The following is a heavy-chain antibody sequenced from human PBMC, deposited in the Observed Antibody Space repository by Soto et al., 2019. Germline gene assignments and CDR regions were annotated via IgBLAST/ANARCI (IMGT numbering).Heavy chain of an antibody. V-gene: IGHV4-39*01. CDR2: IYYSGST. Sequence: SETLSLTCTVSGGSISSSSYYWGWIRQPPGKGLEWIGSIYYSGSTYYNPSLKSRVTISVDTSKNQFSLKLSSVTAADTAVYYCARLRGDYRGMDVWGQGTTVTVSS. J-gene: IGHJ6*02. CDR1: GGSISSSSYY. CDR3: ARLRGDYRGMDV.